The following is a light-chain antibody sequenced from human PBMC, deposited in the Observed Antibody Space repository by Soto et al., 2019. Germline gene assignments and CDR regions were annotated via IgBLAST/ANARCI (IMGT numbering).Light chain of an antibody. Sequence: VLTQSPGTLSLSPGERATLSCRASQSVSSSYLAWYQQKPGQAPRILIYGASSRATGIPDRFSGSGSGTDFTLTISRLEPEDFAVYYFQQYGSSPQTFGQGTKVEI. CDR3: QQYGSSPQT. CDR1: QSVSSSY. V-gene: IGKV3-20*01. J-gene: IGKJ1*01. CDR2: GAS.